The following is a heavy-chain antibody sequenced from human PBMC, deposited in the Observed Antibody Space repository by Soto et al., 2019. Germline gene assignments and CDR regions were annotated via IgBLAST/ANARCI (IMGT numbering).Heavy chain of an antibody. CDR3: ARTTAVPNTLRSRYFFDY. D-gene: IGHD4-17*01. V-gene: IGHV4-61*01. CDR1: GGSVSNKTYY. J-gene: IGHJ4*02. CDR2: VYYSGTT. Sequence: PSETLSLTCSVSGGSVSNKTYYWSWIRQPPGKRREWIGYVYYSGTTNYNPSLKSRVTISVDLSKNQFSLRLSSVTTADTALYYCARTTAVPNTLRSRYFFDYWGQGTLVTVSS.